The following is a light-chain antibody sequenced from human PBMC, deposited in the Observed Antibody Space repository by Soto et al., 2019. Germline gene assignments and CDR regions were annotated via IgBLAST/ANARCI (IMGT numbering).Light chain of an antibody. Sequence: EILLTQSPGTLSLSPGERGTLSCRASQSVSNNYLAWYQQKPGKAPRLLIYGASNTATGIPDRFSGSGSGTDFTLTIRRLEPEDFAVYYCQQYGSSGTFGQGTKVDI. J-gene: IGKJ1*01. CDR1: QSVSNNY. CDR2: GAS. CDR3: QQYGSSGT. V-gene: IGKV3-20*01.